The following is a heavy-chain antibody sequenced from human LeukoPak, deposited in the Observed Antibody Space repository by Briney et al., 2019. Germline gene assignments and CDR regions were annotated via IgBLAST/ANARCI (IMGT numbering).Heavy chain of an antibody. V-gene: IGHV3-21*01. CDR2: ISSSSSYI. J-gene: IGHJ5*02. D-gene: IGHD2/OR15-2a*01. Sequence: GGSLRLSCAAPGFAFSSYSMNWVRQAPGKGLEWVSSISSSSSYIYYADSVKGRFTISRDNAKNSLYLQMNSLRAEDTAVYFCARDREYQVVDPWGQGTQVTVSS. CDR1: GFAFSSYS. CDR3: ARDREYQVVDP.